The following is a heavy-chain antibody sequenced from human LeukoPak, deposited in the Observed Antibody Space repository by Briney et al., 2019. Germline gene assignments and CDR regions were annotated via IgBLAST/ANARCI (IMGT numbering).Heavy chain of an antibody. D-gene: IGHD5-18*01. CDR1: GGTFSSYA. Sequence: GASVKVSCKASGGTFSSYAISWVRQAPGQGLEWMGGIIPIFGTANYAQKFQGRVTITADESTSTAYMELSSLRSEDTAVYYCARAGYSYGYDPGNWFDPWGQGTLVTVSS. CDR2: IIPIFGTA. J-gene: IGHJ5*02. CDR3: ARAGYSYGYDPGNWFDP. V-gene: IGHV1-69*01.